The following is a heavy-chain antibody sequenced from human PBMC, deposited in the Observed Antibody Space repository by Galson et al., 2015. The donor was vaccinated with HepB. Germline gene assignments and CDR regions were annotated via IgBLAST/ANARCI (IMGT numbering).Heavy chain of an antibody. Sequence: SVKVSCKASGSTFTGYYMHWVRQAPGQGLEWMGWINPNSGGTNYAQKFQGWVTMTRDTSISTAYMELSRLRPDDTAVSYCARDAFIQLWPRLSWGHYYGMDFWGQGTTVTVSS. CDR1: GSTFTGYY. D-gene: IGHD5-18*01. CDR3: ARDAFIQLWPRLSWGHYYGMDF. V-gene: IGHV1-2*04. J-gene: IGHJ6*02. CDR2: INPNSGGT.